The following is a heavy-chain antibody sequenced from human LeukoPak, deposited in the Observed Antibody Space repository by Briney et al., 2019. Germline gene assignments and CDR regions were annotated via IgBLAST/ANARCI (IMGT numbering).Heavy chain of an antibody. V-gene: IGHV3-30*04. Sequence: PGGSLRLSCAASGFTFSSSAMHWVRQAPGRGLEWVAIVSYDGSNKYYAESVKGRFTISRDNSKNTLYLQMNSLRVEDAAVYYCARDKIQLWSGDHYYGMDVWGQGTTVTVSS. J-gene: IGHJ6*02. CDR2: VSYDGSNK. CDR1: GFTFSSSA. CDR3: ARDKIQLWSGDHYYGMDV. D-gene: IGHD5-18*01.